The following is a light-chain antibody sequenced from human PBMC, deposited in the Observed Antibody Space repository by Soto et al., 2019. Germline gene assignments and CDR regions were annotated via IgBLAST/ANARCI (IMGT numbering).Light chain of an antibody. J-gene: IGKJ4*01. CDR2: GAS. CDR1: QSLSSNS. Sequence: EVVLAQSPDTLSLSPGERATLSCRASQSLSSNSLAWYQQKPGQAPRLLVPGASSRAAGIADRFSGSGSGADFTLTISRLEPEDFAVYYCQQYDVSPLTFGGGTTVEI. CDR3: QQYDVSPLT. V-gene: IGKV3-20*01.